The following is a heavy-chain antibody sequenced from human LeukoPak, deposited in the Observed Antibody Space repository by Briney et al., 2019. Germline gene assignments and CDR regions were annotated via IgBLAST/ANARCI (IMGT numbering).Heavy chain of an antibody. J-gene: IGHJ4*02. CDR3: ARHGPVEDY. Sequence: GESLKISCKASGHSFTNHWIGWVRQMPGIGLEWVGIINFGDSKTLYSPSFQGQVTISLDKSISTTYLQWRSLKASDTAIYYCARHGPVEDYWGQGTLVTVSS. V-gene: IGHV5-51*01. CDR1: GHSFTNHW. CDR2: INFGDSKT.